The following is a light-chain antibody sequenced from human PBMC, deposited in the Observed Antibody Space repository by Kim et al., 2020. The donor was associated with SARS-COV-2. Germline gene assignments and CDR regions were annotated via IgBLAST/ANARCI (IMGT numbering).Light chain of an antibody. Sequence: DIQMTQSPSSLSASVGDRVTITCQASRDIRNRLTWYQQKLGKAPKILIYHASNLETGVPSRFSGSGSGTDFTFTINSLQPEDIATYYCQQYDNLPLSFGGGTKVDIK. J-gene: IGKJ4*01. V-gene: IGKV1-33*01. CDR3: QQYDNLPLS. CDR2: HAS. CDR1: RDIRNR.